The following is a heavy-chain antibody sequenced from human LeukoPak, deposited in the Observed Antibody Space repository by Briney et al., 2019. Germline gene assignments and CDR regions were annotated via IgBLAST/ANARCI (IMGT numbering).Heavy chain of an antibody. CDR1: GGTFSSYA. J-gene: IGHJ4*02. D-gene: IGHD2-15*01. Sequence: SVRVSCKASGGTFSSYAISWVRQAPGQGLEWMGGIIPIFGTANYAQKFQGRVTITADESTSTAYMELSSLRSEDTAVYYCARAGSDCSGGSCYRTPSYDYWGQGTLVTVSS. V-gene: IGHV1-69*01. CDR2: IIPIFGTA. CDR3: ARAGSDCSGGSCYRTPSYDY.